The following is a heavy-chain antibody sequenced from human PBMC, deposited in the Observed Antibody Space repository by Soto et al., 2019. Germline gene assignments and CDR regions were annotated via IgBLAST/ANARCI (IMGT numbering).Heavy chain of an antibody. CDR1: GGPFSSYA. CDR2: ITPIFGEP. V-gene: IGHV1-69*06. J-gene: IGHJ5*02. D-gene: IGHD3-10*01. CDR3: ARGSSWSIINWFDP. Sequence: QVQLEQSGAELKKPGSSVKVSCKASGGPFSSYAINWVRQAPGQGLEWMGGITPIFGEPKYAQKFQGRVTITADIATSKAYMELSSLRSDDTAVYFCARGSSWSIINWFDPWGQGTLVTVSS.